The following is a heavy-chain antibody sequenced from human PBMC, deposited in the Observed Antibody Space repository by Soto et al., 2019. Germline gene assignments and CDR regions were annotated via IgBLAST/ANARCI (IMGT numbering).Heavy chain of an antibody. J-gene: IGHJ4*02. CDR3: ARDRRDLLRGPDFDF. V-gene: IGHV1-18*01. Sequence: QVQLVQSGAEVKKPGASVKVSCKASGYIFSDSGFSWVRQAPGQGLEWMGWISVYNGHTIYAQKFQGRLTMTTDPSTTTAYMELRSLRTDDSAVYYCARDRRDLLRGPDFDFWGQGTLVTVSS. CDR2: ISVYNGHT. CDR1: GYIFSDSG. D-gene: IGHD3-10*01.